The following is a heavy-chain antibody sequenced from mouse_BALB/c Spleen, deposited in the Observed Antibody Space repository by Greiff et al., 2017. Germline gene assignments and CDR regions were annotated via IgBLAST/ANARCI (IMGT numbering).Heavy chain of an antibody. J-gene: IGHJ2*01. D-gene: IGHD2-3*01. Sequence: QVQLKESGAELVRPGSSVKISCKASGYAFSSYWMNWVKQRPGQGLEWIGQIYPGDGDTNYNGKFKGKATLTADKSSSTAYMQLSSLTSEDSAVYFCARRGYDYVDYWGQGTTLTVSS. CDR3: ARRGYDYVDY. CDR1: GYAFSSYW. V-gene: IGHV1-80*01. CDR2: IYPGDGDT.